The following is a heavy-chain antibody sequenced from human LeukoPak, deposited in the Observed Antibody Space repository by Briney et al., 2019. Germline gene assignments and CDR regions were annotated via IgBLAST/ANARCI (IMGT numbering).Heavy chain of an antibody. CDR1: GGSISSSIYY. CDR3: ASTGYDSSGYYTDY. CDR2: IYYSGST. J-gene: IGHJ4*02. Sequence: PSETLSLTCTVSGGSISSSIYYWGWIRQSPGKGLEWIGSIYYSGSTYYNPSLKSRVTMSVDTSKNQFSLKLSSVTAADTAVYYCASTGYDSSGYYTDYWGQGTLVTVSS. D-gene: IGHD3-22*01. V-gene: IGHV4-39*07.